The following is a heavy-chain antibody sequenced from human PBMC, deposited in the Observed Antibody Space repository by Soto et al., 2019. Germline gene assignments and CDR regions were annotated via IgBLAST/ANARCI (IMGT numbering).Heavy chain of an antibody. CDR1: GGSISSGDYY. CDR2: IYFSGTT. D-gene: IGHD3-22*01. V-gene: IGHV4-31*03. Sequence: SETLALSCTVSGGSISSGDYYWSWIRQHPGKGLEWIGTIYFSGTTYYNPSLKSRVTISVDTSKSQFSLKLSSVTAADTAVYYCARRDRSGFSYWLDTWGQGTLVTVSS. J-gene: IGHJ5*02. CDR3: ARRDRSGFSYWLDT.